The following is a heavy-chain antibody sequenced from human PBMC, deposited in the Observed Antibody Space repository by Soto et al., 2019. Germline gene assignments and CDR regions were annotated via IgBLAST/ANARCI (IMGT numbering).Heavy chain of an antibody. V-gene: IGHV1-69*13. CDR2: IIPIFGTA. J-gene: IGHJ6*02. Sequence: ASVKVSCKASGGTFSSYAISWVRQAPGQGLEWMGRIIPIFGTANYAQKFQGRVTITADESTSTAYMELSSLRSEDTAVYYCAMGSSSNYYYYGMDVWGQGTTVTVSS. CDR3: AMGSSSNYYYYGMDV. CDR1: GGTFSSYA. D-gene: IGHD6-6*01.